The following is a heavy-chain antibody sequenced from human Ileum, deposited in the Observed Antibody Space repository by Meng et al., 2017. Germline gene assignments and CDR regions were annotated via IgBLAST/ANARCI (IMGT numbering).Heavy chain of an antibody. D-gene: IGHD6-6*01. Sequence: QGQPKQGGQGLLKLSGPRSPTCAANGGSFSGYYWSWIRQPPGKGLEWIGEISHSGSTHYNPSLKSRLTISVDTSNNQFSLKLNSVTAADTAVYYCARGGVAARLGTWGQGALVTVSS. CDR3: ARGGVAARLGT. CDR2: ISHSGST. V-gene: IGHV4-34*02. CDR1: GGSFSGYY. J-gene: IGHJ4*02.